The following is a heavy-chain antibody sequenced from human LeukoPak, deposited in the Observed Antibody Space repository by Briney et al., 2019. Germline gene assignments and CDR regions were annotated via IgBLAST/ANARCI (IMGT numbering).Heavy chain of an antibody. J-gene: IGHJ4*02. D-gene: IGHD3-10*01. CDR2: IYPSGYT. Sequence: TLSLTCTVSGGSISSGNYYWSWIRQPAGRGLEWIGRIYPSGYTNYNPSLKSRVTISVDTSKNQFSLKLSSVTAADTAVYYCARGGLDYFDYWGQGTLVTVSS. CDR3: ARGGLDYFDY. CDR1: GGSISSGNYY. V-gene: IGHV4-61*02.